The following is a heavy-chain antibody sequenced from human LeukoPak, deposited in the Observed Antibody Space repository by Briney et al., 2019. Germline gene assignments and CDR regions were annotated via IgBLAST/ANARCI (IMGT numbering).Heavy chain of an antibody. CDR1: RFTLSNYW. CDR3: AKHGSARFAMDY. CDR2: IKQDGSET. D-gene: IGHD6-19*01. Sequence: GGSLRLSCAASRFTLSNYWMSWVRQAPGKGLEWVANIKQDGSETYYVDSVKGRFTISRGNSKNTLYLQMNSLRDEDTALYYCAKHGSARFAMDYWGQGTLVTVSS. J-gene: IGHJ4*02. V-gene: IGHV3-7*03.